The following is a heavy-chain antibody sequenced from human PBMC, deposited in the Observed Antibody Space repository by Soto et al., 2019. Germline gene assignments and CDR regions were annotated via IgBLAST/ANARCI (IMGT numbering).Heavy chain of an antibody. CDR3: ARQRTSVVTQAYFDV. CDR2: IYDNGGA. V-gene: IGHV4-39*01. D-gene: IGHD2-21*02. Sequence: SETLSLTCTVSGDSISSGGYYWSWIRQHPGKGLEWIGYIYDNGGAYYSPSLRSRVSMSIDTSKDQFSLKLKSVTAADTALYFCARQRTSVVTQAYFDVWGPGSLVTVSS. J-gene: IGHJ4*02. CDR1: GDSISSGGYY.